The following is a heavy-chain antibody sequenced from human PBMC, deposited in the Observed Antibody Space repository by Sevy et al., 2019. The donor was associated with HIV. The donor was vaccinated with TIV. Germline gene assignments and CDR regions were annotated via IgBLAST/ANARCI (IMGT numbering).Heavy chain of an antibody. Sequence: GGSLRLSCAASGFTFSSYGMHWVRQAPGKGLEWVAVISYDGSNKYYGDSVKGRFTISRDNSKNTLSLEMNSLRTEDTAMYFCAKDYSGSFYFHYYGMDVWGQRTTVTVSS. J-gene: IGHJ6*02. CDR2: ISYDGSNK. V-gene: IGHV3-30*18. CDR1: GFTFSSYG. CDR3: AKDYSGSFYFHYYGMDV. D-gene: IGHD6-13*01.